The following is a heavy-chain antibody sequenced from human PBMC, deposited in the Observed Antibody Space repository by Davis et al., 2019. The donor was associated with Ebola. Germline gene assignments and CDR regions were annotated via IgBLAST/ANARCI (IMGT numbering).Heavy chain of an antibody. V-gene: IGHV2-70*11. CDR1: GFSLSTSGMC. Sequence: SGPTLVKPTQTLTLTCTFSGFSLSTSGMCVSWIRQPPGKALEWLARIDWDDDKYYSTSLKTRLTISKDTSKNQVVLTMTNMDPVDTATYYCARIFNSSPWYYGMDVWGQGTTVTVSS. J-gene: IGHJ6*02. CDR2: IDWDDDK. D-gene: IGHD6-13*01. CDR3: ARIFNSSPWYYGMDV.